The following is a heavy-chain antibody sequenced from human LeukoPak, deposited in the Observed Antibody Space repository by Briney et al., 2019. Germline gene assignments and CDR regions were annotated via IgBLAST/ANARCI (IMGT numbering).Heavy chain of an antibody. CDR2: IVVGSGNT. Sequence: SVKVSCKASGFTFTSSAMQWVRQARGQHLEWIGWIVVGSGNTNYAQKFQERVTITRDMSTSTAYMELSSLRSEDTAVYYCARGLIGGAARPLYYFDYWGQGTLVTVSS. D-gene: IGHD1-26*01. CDR1: GFTFTSSA. V-gene: IGHV1-58*02. J-gene: IGHJ4*02. CDR3: ARGLIGGAARPLYYFDY.